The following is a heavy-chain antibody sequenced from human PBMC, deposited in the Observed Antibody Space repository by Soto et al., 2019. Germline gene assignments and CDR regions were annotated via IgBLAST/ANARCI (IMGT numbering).Heavy chain of an antibody. CDR1: GFTFSSYW. CDR2: INSDGSST. D-gene: IGHD3-9*01. CDR3: ARIWTGYIGPNDAFDV. Sequence: PGGSLRLSCIASGFTFSSYWAHWVRQAPGKGLVWVSRINSDGSSTNYADSVKGRITISRDNAKNTVYLQMTSLRPDDTDVYYCARIWTGYIGPNDAFDVWGQGTLVTVSS. J-gene: IGHJ3*01. V-gene: IGHV3-74*01.